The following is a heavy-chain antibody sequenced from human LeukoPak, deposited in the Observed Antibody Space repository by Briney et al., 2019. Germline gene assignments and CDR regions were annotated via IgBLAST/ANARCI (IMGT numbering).Heavy chain of an antibody. V-gene: IGHV3-33*01. CDR3: ATLRLYGSGSYSSSW. D-gene: IGHD3-10*01. CDR2: IWYDDGSNK. Sequence: GGSLRLSCAASGFTFSSYAMHWVRQAPGKGLEWVAVIWYDDGSNKYYADSVKGRFTISRDNSKNTVYLQMNSLRAEDTAVYYCATLRLYGSGSYSSSWWGQGTLVTVSS. CDR1: GFTFSSYA. J-gene: IGHJ4*02.